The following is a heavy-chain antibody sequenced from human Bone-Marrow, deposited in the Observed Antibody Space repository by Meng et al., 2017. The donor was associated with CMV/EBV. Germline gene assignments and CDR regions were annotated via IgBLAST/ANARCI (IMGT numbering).Heavy chain of an antibody. CDR2: IWYDGSNK. J-gene: IGHJ4*02. V-gene: IGHV3-33*01. CDR3: ARSVDY. Sequence: GESLKISCAASGFTFSSYGMHWVRQAPGKGLEWVAVIWYDGSNKYYADSVKGRFTISRDNAKNSPYLQMNSLRAEDTAVYYCARSVDYWGQGTLVTVSS. CDR1: GFTFSSYG.